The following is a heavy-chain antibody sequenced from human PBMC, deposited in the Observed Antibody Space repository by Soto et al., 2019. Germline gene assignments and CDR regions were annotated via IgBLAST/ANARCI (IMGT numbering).Heavy chain of an antibody. CDR2: INSGGSFA. CDR1: DFSFGNYW. V-gene: IGHV3-74*01. CDR3: SRERYSGDHFT. J-gene: IGHJ5*02. D-gene: IGHD4-17*01. Sequence: EEQLVESGGGLVQPGGSLRLSCAASDFSFGNYWMHWVRQAPGKGLAWVSRINSGGSFASYADSVKGRFTISRDNAKNTLYLQMDSLRAEDTAIYYGSRERYSGDHFTWGQGTLVTVSS.